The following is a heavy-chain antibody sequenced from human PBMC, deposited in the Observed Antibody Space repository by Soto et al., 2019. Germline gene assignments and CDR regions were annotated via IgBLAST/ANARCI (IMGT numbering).Heavy chain of an antibody. D-gene: IGHD3-10*01. CDR2: IIPIFGTA. J-gene: IGHJ3*02. Sequence: GASVKVSCKASGGTFSSYAISWVRQAPGQGLEWMGGIIPIFGTANYAQKFQGRVTLTADESTSTAYMELSSLRSEDTDMYYCAGSFKYGSGTYDAFDISGRWTMVTVS. V-gene: IGHV1-69*13. CDR1: GGTFSSYA. CDR3: AGSFKYGSGTYDAFDI.